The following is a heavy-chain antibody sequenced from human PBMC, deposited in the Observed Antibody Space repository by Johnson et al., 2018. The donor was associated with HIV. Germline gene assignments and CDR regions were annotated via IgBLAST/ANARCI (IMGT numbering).Heavy chain of an antibody. Sequence: MLLVESGGGLVQPGGSLRLSCAASGFTFSSYAMSWVRQAPGKGLEWVSAISGSGGSTYYADSVKGRFTIARDNSKNTLYLQMSSLRAEDTAVYYCAREMGWLVLYYAVDIWGQGTMVTVSS. CDR3: AREMGWLVLYYAVDI. CDR2: ISGSGGST. CDR1: GFTFSSYA. J-gene: IGHJ3*02. V-gene: IGHV3-23*04. D-gene: IGHD6-19*01.